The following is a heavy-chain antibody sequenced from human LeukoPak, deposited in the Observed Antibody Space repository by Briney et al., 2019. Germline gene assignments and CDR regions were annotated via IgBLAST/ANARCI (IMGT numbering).Heavy chain of an antibody. J-gene: IGHJ4*02. CDR2: IDWDDDK. CDR3: ARVIPRCGYYFDY. D-gene: IGHD3-3*01. Sequence: SGPTLVNPTQTLTLTCTFAGFSLSTSGMCVSWIRQPPGKALEWLARIDWDDDKYYSTSLKTRLTISKDTSKNQVVLRMTNKDPVDTATYYCARVIPRCGYYFDYWGQGNLVTVCS. V-gene: IGHV2-70*11. CDR1: GFSLSTSGMC.